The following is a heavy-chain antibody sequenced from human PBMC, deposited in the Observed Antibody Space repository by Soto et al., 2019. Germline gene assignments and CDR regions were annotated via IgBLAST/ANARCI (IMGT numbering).Heavy chain of an antibody. CDR2: ISSSSSTI. D-gene: IGHD2-2*01. CDR1: GFTFSSYS. CDR3: QRVQTVAVTDAIVGMDV. J-gene: IGHJ6*02. V-gene: IGHV3-48*02. Sequence: GGSLRLSCAASGFTFSSYSMNWVRQAPGKGLEWVSYISSSSSTIYYADSVKGRFTISRDNAKNSLYLQMNSLRDEATAVYYCQRVQTVAVTDAIVGMDVWCQAITVSVS.